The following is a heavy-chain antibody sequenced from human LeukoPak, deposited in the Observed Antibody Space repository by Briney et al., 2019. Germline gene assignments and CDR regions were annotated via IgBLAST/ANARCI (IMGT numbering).Heavy chain of an antibody. CDR3: AKGSSTFVLGIGY. D-gene: IGHD6-13*01. J-gene: IGHJ4*02. V-gene: IGHV3-30*18. Sequence: PGGSLRLSCAASGFTFTTYGMHWVRQAPGKGLEWVAVISYDGSNKYYADSVKGRFTISRDNSKNTLYLQMNSLRAEDTAVYSCAKGSSTFVLGIGYWGQGTLVTVSS. CDR1: GFTFTTYG. CDR2: ISYDGSNK.